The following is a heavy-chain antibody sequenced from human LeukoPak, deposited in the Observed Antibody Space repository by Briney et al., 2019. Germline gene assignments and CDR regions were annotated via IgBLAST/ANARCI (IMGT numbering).Heavy chain of an antibody. Sequence: GGSLRLSCAASGFTFSSYAMHWVRQAPGKGLEWVAVISYDGSNKYYADSVKGRFTISRDNSKNTLYLQMNSLRAEDTAVYYCAKGPYSYPDYWGQGTLVTVSS. J-gene: IGHJ4*02. V-gene: IGHV3-30*04. D-gene: IGHD5-18*01. CDR3: AKGPYSYPDY. CDR2: ISYDGSNK. CDR1: GFTFSSYA.